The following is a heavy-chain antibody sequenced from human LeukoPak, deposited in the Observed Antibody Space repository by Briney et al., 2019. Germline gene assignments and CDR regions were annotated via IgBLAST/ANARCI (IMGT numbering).Heavy chain of an antibody. CDR2: IRGRGDGT. CDR3: GRDPNGDYVGAFEF. J-gene: IGHJ3*01. V-gene: IGHV3-23*01. D-gene: IGHD4-17*01. Sequence: PGGSLRLSCAASGFCFSNYAMTWVRQAPGKGLEWVSSIRGRGDGTSYADSVKGRFTMSRDNSKNTLYLQMNSLRAEDTAIYYCGRDPNGDYVGAFEFWGQGALVTVS. CDR1: GFCFSNYA.